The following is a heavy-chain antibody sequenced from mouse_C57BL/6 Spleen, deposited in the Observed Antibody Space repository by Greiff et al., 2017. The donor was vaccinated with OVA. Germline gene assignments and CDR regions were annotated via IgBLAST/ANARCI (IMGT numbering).Heavy chain of an antibody. D-gene: IGHD2-1*01. CDR2: IYPGDGDT. V-gene: IGHV1-80*01. Sequence: QVQLKESGAELVKPGASVKISCKASGYAFSSYWMNWVKQRPGKGLEWIGQIYPGDGDTNYNGKFKGKATLTADKSSSTAYMQLSSLTSEDSAVYFCARMGTITHYYAMDYWGQGTSVTVSS. J-gene: IGHJ4*01. CDR1: GYAFSSYW. CDR3: ARMGTITHYYAMDY.